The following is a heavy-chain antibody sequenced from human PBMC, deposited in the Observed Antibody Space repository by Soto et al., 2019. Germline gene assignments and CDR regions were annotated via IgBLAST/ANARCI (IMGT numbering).Heavy chain of an antibody. D-gene: IGHD2-15*01. Sequence: PGESLKISCKGSGYTFTSYWISWVRQMPGEGLEWMGAIYPGDSDTRYSPSFQGQVTISADKSISTAYMQWSSLQASDSAIYYCARSAGNAGRFSEYWGRGTLVTVSS. CDR3: ARSAGNAGRFSEY. CDR1: GYTFTSYW. J-gene: IGHJ4*02. V-gene: IGHV5-51*01. CDR2: IYPGDSDT.